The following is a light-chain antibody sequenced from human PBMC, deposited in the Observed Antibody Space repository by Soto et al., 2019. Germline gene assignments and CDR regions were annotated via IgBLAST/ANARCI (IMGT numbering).Light chain of an antibody. CDR2: GAS. Sequence: EIVLTQSPDILSLSPGDRATLSCRASQSVSSDFLVWYQQKPGLAPRLLIYGASSRATGIPDRFSGSGSRTDFILTISRLEPEDFAVYYCQHYDNTPPSVTFGPGTKVDIK. CDR1: QSVSSDF. J-gene: IGKJ3*01. CDR3: QHYDNTPPSVT. V-gene: IGKV3-20*01.